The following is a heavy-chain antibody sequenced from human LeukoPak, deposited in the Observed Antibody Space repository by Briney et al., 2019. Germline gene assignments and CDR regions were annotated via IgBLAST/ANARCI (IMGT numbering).Heavy chain of an antibody. CDR1: AFTFSSYA. CDR2: ISSNGGTT. J-gene: IGHJ4*02. D-gene: IGHD2-2*01. Sequence: GGSLRLSCAASAFTFSSYAMHWVRQAPGKGLEYVPTISSNGGTTYYTDSVKGRFTISRDNSKNTLYLQMGSLRAEDMAVYYCARAYCSSTSCSPDYWGQGTLVTVSS. CDR3: ARAYCSSTSCSPDY. V-gene: IGHV3-64*02.